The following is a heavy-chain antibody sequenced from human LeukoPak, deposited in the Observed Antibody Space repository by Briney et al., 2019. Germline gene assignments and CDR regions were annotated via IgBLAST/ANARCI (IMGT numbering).Heavy chain of an antibody. D-gene: IGHD3-16*01. V-gene: IGHV3-69-1*02. CDR3: AGGYFDY. CDR1: GFTFSNFA. CDR2: IVGSSST. Sequence: GGSLRLSCAASGFTFSNFAMTWVRQAPGKGLEWVSSIVGSSSTYYADSLKGRFTISRDNAKNSLYLQMNSLRAEDTAVYYCAGGYFDYWGQGTLVTVSS. J-gene: IGHJ4*02.